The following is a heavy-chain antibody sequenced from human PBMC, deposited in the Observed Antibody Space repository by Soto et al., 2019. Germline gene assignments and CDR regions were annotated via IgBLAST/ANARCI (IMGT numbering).Heavy chain of an antibody. CDR3: ARDWYYYGSGSGYYYGMDV. CDR2: IYHSGST. Sequence: PSETLSLTCTVSGGSISSGDYYWSWIRQPPGKVLEWIGDIYHSGSTYYNPSLKSRVTISVDKSKNQFSLKLSSVTAADTAVYYCARDWYYYGSGSGYYYGMDVWGQGTTVTVSS. CDR1: GGSISSGDYY. D-gene: IGHD3-10*01. J-gene: IGHJ6*02. V-gene: IGHV4-30-4*01.